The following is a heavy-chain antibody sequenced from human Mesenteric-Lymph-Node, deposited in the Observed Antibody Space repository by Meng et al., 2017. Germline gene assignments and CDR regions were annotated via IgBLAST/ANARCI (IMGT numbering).Heavy chain of an antibody. CDR1: GFTVSSNY. CDR2: IYSCGRT. D-gene: IGHD3-22*01. V-gene: IGHV3-66*03. CDR3: ARAYYYDFHY. J-gene: IGHJ4*02. Sequence: GESLKISCAASGFTVSSNYMSWVRQAPGKGLEWVSVIYSCGRTYYADSVKGRFTISRDNSKNTLYLQMNSLRVEDTAVYYCARAYYYDFHYWGQGTLVTVSS.